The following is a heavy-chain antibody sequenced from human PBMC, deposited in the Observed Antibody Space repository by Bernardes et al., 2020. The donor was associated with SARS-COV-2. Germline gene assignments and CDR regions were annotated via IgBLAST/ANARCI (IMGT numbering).Heavy chain of an antibody. V-gene: IGHV3-15*01. Sequence: GGSLRLSCAASGFTFRNAWMSWVRQAPGKGLEWVGRIKSKTDGGTTDYAAPVKGRFTISRDDSKNTLYLQMNSLKTEDTAVYYCTTAIVVVVAATGKPRAFDIWGQGTMVTVSS. CDR1: GFTFRNAW. J-gene: IGHJ3*02. D-gene: IGHD2-15*01. CDR3: TTAIVVVVAATGKPRAFDI. CDR2: IKSKTDGGTT.